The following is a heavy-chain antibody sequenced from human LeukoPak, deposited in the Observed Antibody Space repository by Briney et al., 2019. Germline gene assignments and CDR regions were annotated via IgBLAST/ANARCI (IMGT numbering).Heavy chain of an antibody. CDR1: GFTFRSQA. D-gene: IGHD3-10*01. J-gene: IGHJ4*02. V-gene: IGHV3-48*03. Sequence: GGSLRLSCAASGFTFRSQAMNWVRQAPGKGLEWVSYITSSGRNIYYADSVKGRFTISRDNAKNSLLLQMNSLRAEDTAVYYCARVPYYGSGYYFDYWGQGTLVTVSS. CDR3: ARVPYYGSGYYFDY. CDR2: ITSSGRNI.